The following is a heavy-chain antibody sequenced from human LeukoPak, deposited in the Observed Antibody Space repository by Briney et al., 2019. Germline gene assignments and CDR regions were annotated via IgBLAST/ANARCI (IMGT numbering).Heavy chain of an antibody. D-gene: IGHD3-16*01. CDR2: INTDGSST. J-gene: IGHJ4*02. CDR1: GFTFSSYW. V-gene: IGHV3-74*01. CDR3: ARGDFGASGNFDY. Sequence: GGSLRLSCAASGFTFSSYWMHWVRQAPGKGLVWVSRINTDGSSTSYADSVKGRFTISRDNAKNSLYLQMNSLRAEDTAVYYCARGDFGASGNFDYWGQGTLVTVSS.